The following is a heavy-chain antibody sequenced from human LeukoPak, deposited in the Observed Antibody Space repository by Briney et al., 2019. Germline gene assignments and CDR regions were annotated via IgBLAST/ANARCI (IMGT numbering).Heavy chain of an antibody. CDR1: GFTFSSFA. V-gene: IGHV3-23*01. Sequence: GGSLRLSCAASGFTFSSFAMSWVRQALEKGLEWVSPIIVSGGSTYYADSVKGRFTISRDNSKNMLYLQMNSLRSEDTAVYYCAKRYGINCFCFDCWGQGGLVTVSA. D-gene: IGHD5-18*01. CDR2: IIVSGGST. CDR3: AKRYGINCFCFDC. J-gene: IGHJ4*02.